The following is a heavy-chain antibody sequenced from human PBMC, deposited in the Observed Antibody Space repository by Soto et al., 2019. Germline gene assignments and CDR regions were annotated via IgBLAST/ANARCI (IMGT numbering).Heavy chain of an antibody. CDR3: ARHLVVVPAAIEVLGNYYYMDV. Sequence: PGESLKISCKGSGYSFTSYWIGWVRQIPGKGLEWMGIIYPGDSDTRYSPSFQGQVTISADKSISTAYLQWSSLKASDTAMYYCARHLVVVPAAIEVLGNYYYMDVWGKGTTVTVSS. CDR2: IYPGDSDT. V-gene: IGHV5-51*01. D-gene: IGHD2-2*01. CDR1: GYSFTSYW. J-gene: IGHJ6*03.